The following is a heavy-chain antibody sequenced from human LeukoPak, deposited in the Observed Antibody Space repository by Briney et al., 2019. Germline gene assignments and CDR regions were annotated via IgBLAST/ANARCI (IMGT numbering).Heavy chain of an antibody. Sequence: PGRSLRLSCAASGFTFSSYGMHWVRQAPGKGLEWVAVIWYDGSNKYYADSVKGRFTISRDNSKNTLYLQMNSLRAEDTAEYYCAREGVVGASIYYYGMDVWGQGTTVTVSS. CDR3: AREGVVGASIYYYGMDV. J-gene: IGHJ6*02. CDR2: IWYDGSNK. D-gene: IGHD1-26*01. V-gene: IGHV3-33*01. CDR1: GFTFSSYG.